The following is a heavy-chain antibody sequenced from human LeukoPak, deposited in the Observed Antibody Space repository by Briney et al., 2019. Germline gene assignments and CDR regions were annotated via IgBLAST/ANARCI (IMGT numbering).Heavy chain of an antibody. CDR1: GGSFSGYY. CDR3: ARAKAAAGIDYFDY. J-gene: IGHJ4*02. D-gene: IGHD6-13*01. Sequence: SETLFLTCAVYGGSFSGYYWSWIRQPPGEGLEWIGEINHSGSTNYNPSLKSRVTISVDTSKNQFSLKLSSVTAADTAVYYCARAKAAAGIDYFDYWGQGTLVTVSS. CDR2: INHSGST. V-gene: IGHV4-34*01.